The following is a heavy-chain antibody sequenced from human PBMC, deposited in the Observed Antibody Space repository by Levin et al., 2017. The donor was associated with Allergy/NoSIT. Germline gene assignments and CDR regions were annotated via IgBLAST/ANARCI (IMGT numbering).Heavy chain of an antibody. V-gene: IGHV3-74*01. CDR2: INSDGSSI. J-gene: IGHJ4*02. D-gene: IGHD3-22*01. Sequence: GESLKISCAASGFTFSRYWMHWVRQVPGKGLVWVSRINSDGSSITYADSVKGRLTISRDNAKNTLYLQLDSLRAEDTAVYYCAGDPDSSGYSTFDYWGQGILVTVSS. CDR1: GFTFSRYW. CDR3: AGDPDSSGYSTFDY.